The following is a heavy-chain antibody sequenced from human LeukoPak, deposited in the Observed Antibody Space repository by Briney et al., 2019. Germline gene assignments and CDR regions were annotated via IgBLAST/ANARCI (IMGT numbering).Heavy chain of an antibody. Sequence: ASVKVSCKASGYTFTSYDINWVRQATGQGLEWMGWMNPNSGNTGYARKFQGRVTMTRNTSISTAYMELSSLRSEDTAVYYWAKDTRTISCLDYWGQGTLVTVSS. CDR2: MNPNSGNT. J-gene: IGHJ4*02. CDR3: AKDTRTISCLDY. CDR1: GYTFTSYD. D-gene: IGHD3-3*01. V-gene: IGHV1-8*01.